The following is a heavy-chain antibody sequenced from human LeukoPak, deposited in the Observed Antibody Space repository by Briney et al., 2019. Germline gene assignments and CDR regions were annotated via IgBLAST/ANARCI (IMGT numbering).Heavy chain of an antibody. V-gene: IGHV4-34*01. D-gene: IGHD2-2*01. CDR2: INHSGST. CDR3: ARIAGYCSSTSCP. CDR1: GGSFSGYY. J-gene: IGHJ5*02. Sequence: SETLSLTCAVYGGSFSGYYWSWIRQPPGKGLEWIGEINHSGSTNYNPSLKSRVTISVDTSKNQLSLKLSSVTAADTAVYYCARIAGYCSSTSCPWGQGTLVTVSS.